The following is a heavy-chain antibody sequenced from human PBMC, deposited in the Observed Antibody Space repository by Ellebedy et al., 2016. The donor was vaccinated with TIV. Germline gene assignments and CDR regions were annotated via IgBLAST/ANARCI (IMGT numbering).Heavy chain of an antibody. D-gene: IGHD6-13*01. V-gene: IGHV3-7*01. CDR1: GFTFRNSW. CDR3: ARDAASGKTDY. CDR2: INQDGNEK. Sequence: PGGSLRLSCVASGFTFRNSWMSWVRQAPGKGLEWLANINQDGNEKNHVDSVKGRFTISRDNDKNSLYLKMNSLRADDTDLYYCARDAASGKTDYWGQGTLVTVSS. J-gene: IGHJ4*02.